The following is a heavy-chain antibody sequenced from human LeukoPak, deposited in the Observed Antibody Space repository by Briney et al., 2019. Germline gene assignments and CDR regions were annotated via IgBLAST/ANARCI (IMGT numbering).Heavy chain of an antibody. J-gene: IGHJ4*02. Sequence: KPGGSLRLSCAASGFTLSGYSVNWVRQAPGKGLEWVSHITITGTIYYADSVKGRFTVSRDNAKISLYLQMNSLRAEDTAVYYCSTAKFDYWGQGTLVTVSS. V-gene: IGHV3-69-1*01. CDR2: ITITGTI. CDR1: GFTLSGYS. CDR3: STAKFDY.